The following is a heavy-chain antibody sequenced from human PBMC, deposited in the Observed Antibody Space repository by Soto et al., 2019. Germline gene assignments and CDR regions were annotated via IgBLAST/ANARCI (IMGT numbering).Heavy chain of an antibody. CDR3: AKEGGYSSGEDAFDI. V-gene: IGHV3-30*18. Sequence: QVQLVESGGGVVQPGRSLRLSCAASGFTFSSYGMHWVRQAPGKGLEWVAVISYDGSNKYYADSVKGRFTISRHNSKNTLYLQMNGLRAEDTAVDYCAKEGGYSSGEDAFDIWGQGRMVTVSS. CDR1: GFTFSSYG. CDR2: ISYDGSNK. D-gene: IGHD6-19*01. J-gene: IGHJ3*02.